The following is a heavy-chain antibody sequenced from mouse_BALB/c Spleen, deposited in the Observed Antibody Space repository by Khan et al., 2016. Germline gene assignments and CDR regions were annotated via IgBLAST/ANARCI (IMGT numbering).Heavy chain of an antibody. J-gene: IGHJ3*01. Sequence: QIQLVQSGPELKKPGETVKISCKASGYTFTNYGMNWVKQAPGKGLKWMGWINTNTGEPTYAEEFKGRFAFSLETSASTASLQINNHKSDDTATYCCAEDYYGSNWFAYWGQGTLVTVSA. CDR1: GYTFTNYG. V-gene: IGHV9-3*02. D-gene: IGHD1-1*01. CDR2: INTNTGEP. CDR3: AEDYYGSNWFAY.